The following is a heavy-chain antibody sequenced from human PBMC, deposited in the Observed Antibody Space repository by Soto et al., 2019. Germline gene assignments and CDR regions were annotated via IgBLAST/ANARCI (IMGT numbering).Heavy chain of an antibody. D-gene: IGHD3-22*01. CDR2: IGIGSSTK. CDR3: ARDQLYYNDISGRPLNAFDV. J-gene: IGHJ3*01. CDR1: GFTFRNYG. Sequence: GGSLRLSCAASGFTFRNYGMNWVRQAPGKGLEWVSYIGIGSSTKYYADSVKGRFTISRDNAKNSLYLQMNSLRAEDTAVYYCARDQLYYNDISGRPLNAFDVWGQGTVVTVSS. V-gene: IGHV3-48*01.